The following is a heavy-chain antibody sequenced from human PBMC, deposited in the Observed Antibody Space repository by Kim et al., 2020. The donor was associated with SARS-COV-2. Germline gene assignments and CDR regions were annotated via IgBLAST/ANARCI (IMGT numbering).Heavy chain of an antibody. V-gene: IGHV1-18*04. CDR2: ISAYNGNT. D-gene: IGHD5-18*01. Sequence: ASVKVSCKASGYTFTSYGISWVRQAPGQGLEWMGWISAYNGNTNYAQKLQGRVTMTTDTSTSTAYMELRSLRSDDTAVYYCARVEDSPPHGYWYFDLWGRGTLVTVSS. CDR1: GYTFTSYG. CDR3: ARVEDSPPHGYWYFDL. J-gene: IGHJ2*01.